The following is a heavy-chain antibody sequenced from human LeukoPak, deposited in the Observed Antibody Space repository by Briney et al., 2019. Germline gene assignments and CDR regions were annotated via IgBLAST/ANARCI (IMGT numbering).Heavy chain of an antibody. D-gene: IGHD3-22*01. V-gene: IGHV4-59*01. Sequence: SETLSLTCTVSGGSISGYYWTWIRQPPGKGLEWIGYIHYSGSTNYNPSLKSRVTISVDTSKNQFSLKLSSVTAADTAVYYCARLHPETYYYDSSGYYSFDYWGQGTLVTVSS. J-gene: IGHJ4*02. CDR3: ARLHPETYYYDSSGYYSFDY. CDR1: GGSISGYY. CDR2: IHYSGST.